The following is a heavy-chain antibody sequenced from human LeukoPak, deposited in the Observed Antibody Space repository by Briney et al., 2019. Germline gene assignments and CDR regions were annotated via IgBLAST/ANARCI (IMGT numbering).Heavy chain of an antibody. V-gene: IGHV1-2*02. CDR3: AVDRDSLDY. CDR2: INPNSGGT. Sequence: ASVKVSCKASRGYYMHWLRQAPGQGLEWMGWINPNSGGTNYAQKFQGRVTMTRDTSISTAYMELSRLRSDDTAVYYCAVDRDSLDYWGQGTLVTVSS. D-gene: IGHD1-14*01. CDR1: RGYY. J-gene: IGHJ4*02.